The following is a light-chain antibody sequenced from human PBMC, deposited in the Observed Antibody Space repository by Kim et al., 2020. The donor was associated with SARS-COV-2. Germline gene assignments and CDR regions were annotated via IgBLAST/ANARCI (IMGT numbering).Light chain of an antibody. V-gene: IGLV3-1*01. CDR2: EDR. J-gene: IGLJ3*02. Sequence: SYELTQPPSVSVSPGQTASITCSGDKLGDKYVCWYQQKPGQSPVVVMYEDRERPSGIPDRFSGSNSGNTATLTISGTQAMDEADYYCQAWDSTSAVFGGGTKLTVL. CDR1: KLGDKY. CDR3: QAWDSTSAV.